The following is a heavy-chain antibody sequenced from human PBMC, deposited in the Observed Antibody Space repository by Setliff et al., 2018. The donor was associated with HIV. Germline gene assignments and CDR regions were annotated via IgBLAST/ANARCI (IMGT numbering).Heavy chain of an antibody. J-gene: IGHJ2*01. CDR3: ARETNWNGSDL. CDR2: IYTTGST. V-gene: IGHV4-59*11. D-gene: IGHD1-1*01. CDR1: GGSFSDHF. Sequence: SETLSLTCNVYGGSFSDHFWCWIRQPPGKGLEWIGHIYTTGSTNYNPSLKNRATISVDTSKNQFSLKLTSVTAADTAVYYCARETNWNGSDLWGRGTLVTVS.